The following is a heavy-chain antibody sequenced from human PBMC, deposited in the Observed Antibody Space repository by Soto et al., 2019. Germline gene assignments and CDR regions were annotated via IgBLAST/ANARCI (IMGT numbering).Heavy chain of an antibody. CDR3: ARSITPSDMITFGGVVT. V-gene: IGHV1-18*01. J-gene: IGHJ4*02. CDR1: GYTFTSYG. Sequence: ASVKVSCKASGYTFTSYGISWVRQARGQGLEWMGWISAYNGNTNYAQKLQGRVTMTTDTSTSTAYMELRSLRSDDTAVYYFARSITPSDMITFGGVVTWGQGTLVTVSS. CDR2: ISAYNGNT. D-gene: IGHD3-16*01.